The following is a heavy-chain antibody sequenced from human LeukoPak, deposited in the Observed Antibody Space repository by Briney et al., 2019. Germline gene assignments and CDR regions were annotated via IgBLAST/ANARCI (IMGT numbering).Heavy chain of an antibody. Sequence: SCKASGYTFNSSYMHWVRQAPGKGLEWVAVIWSNGINKYYADSVRGRFTISRDNYKNTLDLQMNSLRPEDTSVYYCVKESGPFGAFDVWGQGTVVTVSS. J-gene: IGHJ3*01. CDR2: IWSNGINK. D-gene: IGHD3-10*01. CDR3: VKESGPFGAFDV. CDR1: GYTFNSSY. V-gene: IGHV3-33*06.